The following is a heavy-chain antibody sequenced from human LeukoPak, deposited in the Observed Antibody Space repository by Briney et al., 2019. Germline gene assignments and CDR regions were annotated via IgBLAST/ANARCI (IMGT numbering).Heavy chain of an antibody. V-gene: IGHV3-23*01. J-gene: IGHJ5*02. CDR1: GFTFSSYA. D-gene: IGHD5-24*01. Sequence: GGSLRLSCPACGFTFSSYAMSWVRQAPGKGLEWVSAISGSGGSTYYADSVKGRFTISRNNSKNTLYLQMNSLRAEDTAVYYCAKGGRGWLQFENWFDPWGQGTLVTVSS. CDR2: ISGSGGST. CDR3: AKGGRGWLQFENWFDP.